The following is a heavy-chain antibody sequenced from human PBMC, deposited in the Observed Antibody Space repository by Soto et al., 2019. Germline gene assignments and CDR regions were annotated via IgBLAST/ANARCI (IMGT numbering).Heavy chain of an antibody. Sequence: ALVKVSCKVSGYTLTELSMHWVRLAPGKGLEWMGGFDPEDGETIYAQKFQGRVTMTEDTSTDTAYMELSSLRSEDTAVYYCAALSSLLYSLDVWGQGTTVTVSS. J-gene: IGHJ6*02. CDR2: FDPEDGET. V-gene: IGHV1-24*01. CDR1: GYTLTELS. D-gene: IGHD3-10*01. CDR3: AALSSLLYSLDV.